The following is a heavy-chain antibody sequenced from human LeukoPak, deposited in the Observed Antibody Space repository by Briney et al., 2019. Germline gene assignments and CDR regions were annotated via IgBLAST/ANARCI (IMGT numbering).Heavy chain of an antibody. CDR3: ARLETSVTEHNWFDP. D-gene: IGHD2-21*02. Sequence: PSETLSLACTVSGASISSSANYWGWIRQPPGKGLEWIGSIGGSNYYRGSTYYNPSLKSRVTIHVDTYKDQFSLKLSSVTAADTAVYYCARLETSVTEHNWFDPWGQGTLVTVSS. CDR1: GASISSSANY. V-gene: IGHV4-39*01. CDR2: IGGSNYYRGST. J-gene: IGHJ5*02.